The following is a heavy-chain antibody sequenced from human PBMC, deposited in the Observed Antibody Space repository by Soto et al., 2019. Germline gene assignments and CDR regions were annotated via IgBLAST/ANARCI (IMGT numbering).Heavy chain of an antibody. CDR2: IYYSGST. J-gene: IGHJ4*02. CDR3: ARGGYSGFYYFDY. CDR1: GGSISSYY. Sequence: SDTLSLTCTVSGGSISSYYWSWIRQPPGKGLEWIGYIYYSGSTNYNPSLKSRVTISVDTSKNQFSLKLSSVTAADTAVYYCARGGYSGFYYFDYWGQGTLVTVS. D-gene: IGHD5-12*01. V-gene: IGHV4-59*08.